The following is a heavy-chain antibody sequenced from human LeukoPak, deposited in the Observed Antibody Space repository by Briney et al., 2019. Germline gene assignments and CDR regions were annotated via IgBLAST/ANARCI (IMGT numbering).Heavy chain of an antibody. CDR3: ARDLNLAVAGTVVY. Sequence: GGSLRLSCAASGFTFSSYSMNWVRQAPGKGLEWVSSISSSSSYIYYADSVKGRFTISRDNAKNSLYLQMNSLRAEDTAVYYCARDLNLAVAGTVVYWGQGTLVTVSS. V-gene: IGHV3-21*01. J-gene: IGHJ4*02. D-gene: IGHD6-13*01. CDR1: GFTFSSYS. CDR2: ISSSSSYI.